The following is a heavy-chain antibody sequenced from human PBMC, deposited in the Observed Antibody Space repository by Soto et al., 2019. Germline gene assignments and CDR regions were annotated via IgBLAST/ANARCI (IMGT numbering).Heavy chain of an antibody. CDR3: ARLYSSPSASGSALYYYYGMDI. D-gene: IGHD6-6*01. CDR1: GYSFTSYW. Sequence: GESLKISCKGSGYSFTSYWIGWVRQMPGKGLEWMGIIYPGDSDTRYSPSFQGQVTISADKSISTAYLQWSSLKASDTAMYYCARLYSSPSASGSALYYYYGMDIWGPGTTVNVSS. J-gene: IGHJ6*02. V-gene: IGHV5-51*01. CDR2: IYPGDSDT.